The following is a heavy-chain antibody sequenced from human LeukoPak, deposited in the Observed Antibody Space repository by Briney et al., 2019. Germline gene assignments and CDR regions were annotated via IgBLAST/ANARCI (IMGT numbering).Heavy chain of an antibody. J-gene: IGHJ4*02. CDR1: GGSISSGSYY. V-gene: IGHV4-61*02. D-gene: IGHD3-22*01. CDR2: IYTSGST. CDR3: ARMGYTYYYDSSGYHFDY. Sequence: PSQTLSLTCTVSGGSISSGSYYWSWIRQPAGKGLEWIGRIYTSGSTNYNPSLKSRVTISVDTSKNQFSLKLSSVTAADTAVYYCARMGYTYYYDSSGYHFDYWGQGTLVTVSS.